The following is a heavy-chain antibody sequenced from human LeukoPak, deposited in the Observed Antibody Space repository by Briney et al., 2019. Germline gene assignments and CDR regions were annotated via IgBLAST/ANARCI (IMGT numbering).Heavy chain of an antibody. Sequence: ASVKVSCKVSGYTLTELSMHWVRQAPGKGLEWMGGFDPEDGETIYAQKFQGRVTMTEDTSTDTAYMELSSLRSEDTAVYYCATVRYSSSWYYFDYWGQGTLVNVSS. V-gene: IGHV1-24*01. D-gene: IGHD6-13*01. CDR1: GYTLTELS. J-gene: IGHJ4*02. CDR2: FDPEDGET. CDR3: ATVRYSSSWYYFDY.